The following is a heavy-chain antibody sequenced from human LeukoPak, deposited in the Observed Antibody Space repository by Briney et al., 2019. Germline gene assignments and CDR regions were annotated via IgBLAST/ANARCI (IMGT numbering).Heavy chain of an antibody. Sequence: GGSLRLSCAASGFTFSIYSMNWVRQVPGKGLVCVSHINNDGGGTNYVDSVRGRFTISRDNAKNMLYLQMNSLRAEDSAVYFCARDMPGIGVCDYWGQGILVTVSS. CDR3: ARDMPGIGVCDY. V-gene: IGHV3-74*01. J-gene: IGHJ4*02. CDR2: INNDGGGT. D-gene: IGHD2-2*01. CDR1: GFTFSIYS.